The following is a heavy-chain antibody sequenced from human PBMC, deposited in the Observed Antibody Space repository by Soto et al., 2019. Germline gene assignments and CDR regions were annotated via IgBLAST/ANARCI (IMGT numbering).Heavy chain of an antibody. CDR1: GGTFSRYT. CDR2: IIPILDIP. D-gene: IGHD2-15*01. J-gene: IGHJ6*02. V-gene: IGHV1-69*02. CDR3: ASHFTGVLVLGASPPGGDNYGWDV. Sequence: QVQLVQSGAEVKKPGSSVKVSCKASGGTFSRYTISWVRQAPGQGLEWMGRIIPILDIPNYAQNFQGRVTITAEKSTRTAYMELSSLRSDDTAVYYCASHFTGVLVLGASPPGGDNYGWDVWGQGTTVTVSS.